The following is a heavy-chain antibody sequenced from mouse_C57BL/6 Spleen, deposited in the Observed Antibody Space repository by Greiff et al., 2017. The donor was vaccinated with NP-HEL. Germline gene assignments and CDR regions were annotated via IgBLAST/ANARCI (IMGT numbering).Heavy chain of an antibody. CDR2: IWSGGST. CDR3: ARTYYSNSWYFDV. J-gene: IGHJ1*03. D-gene: IGHD2-5*01. CDR1: GFSLTSYG. Sequence: VQLQQSGPGLVQPSQSLSITCTVSGFSLTSYGVHWVRPSPGTGLEWLGVIWSGGSTDYNAAFISRLSISKDNSKSQVFFKMNSLQADYTAIYYCARTYYSNSWYFDVWGTGTTVTVSS. V-gene: IGHV2-2*01.